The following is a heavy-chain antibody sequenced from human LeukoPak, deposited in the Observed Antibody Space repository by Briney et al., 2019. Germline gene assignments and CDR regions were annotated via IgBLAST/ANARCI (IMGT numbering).Heavy chain of an antibody. CDR2: ISSGGDTK. Sequence: GGSLRLSCAASEFVFRDYYMSWVRQAPGKGLEWVSYISSGGDTKYYADSVKGRFTISRDNAKNSLYLQMNNLRVEDTAVYYCARERGGDYGSGTFFDLWGQGNMVTVSS. CDR1: EFVFRDYY. J-gene: IGHJ4*02. V-gene: IGHV3-11*01. D-gene: IGHD3-10*01. CDR3: ARERGGDYGSGTFFDL.